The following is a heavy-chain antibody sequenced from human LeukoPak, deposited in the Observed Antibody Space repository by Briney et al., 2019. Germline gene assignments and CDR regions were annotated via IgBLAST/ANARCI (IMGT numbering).Heavy chain of an antibody. V-gene: IGHV1-46*01. CDR3: ARDWCYGSGSYYAAYYFDY. CDR2: INPSGGST. D-gene: IGHD3-10*01. CDR1: GYTFTSYY. J-gene: IGHJ4*02. Sequence: ASVKVSCKASGYTFTSYYMHWVRQAPGQGLEWMGIINPSGGSTSYAQKFQGRVTMTRDTSTSTVYMELSSLRSEDTAVYYCARDWCYGSGSYYAAYYFDYWGQGTLVTVSS.